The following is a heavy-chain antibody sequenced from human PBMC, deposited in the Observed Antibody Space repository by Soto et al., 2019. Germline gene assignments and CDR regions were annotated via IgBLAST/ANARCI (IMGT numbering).Heavy chain of an antibody. Sequence: PGGSLRLSCAASGFTFSNYWMSWVRQVPGKGLKWVANIKPDGSEKWYVDSVKGRFTISRDNSKNILYLQLNSLRAEDTAVYYCAKAPQPYDVLTGTDYWGQGTLVTVSS. CDR3: AKAPQPYDVLTGTDY. V-gene: IGHV3-7*05. CDR2: IKPDGSEK. D-gene: IGHD3-9*01. J-gene: IGHJ4*02. CDR1: GFTFSNYW.